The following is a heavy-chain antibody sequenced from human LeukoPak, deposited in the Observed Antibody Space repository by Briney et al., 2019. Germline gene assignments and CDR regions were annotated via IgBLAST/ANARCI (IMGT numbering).Heavy chain of an antibody. CDR1: GFSFGDYY. V-gene: IGHV3-11*01. D-gene: IGHD5-12*01. CDR2: ISNNGYTI. CDR3: ARDRRTPHSAYDWGHLDY. Sequence: GGSLRLSCAASGFSFGDYYMTWIRQAPGKGLEWISYISNNGYTIYYADSVKGRFTISRDNAKNSLSLQMNSLGADDSAIYYCARDRRTPHSAYDWGHLDYWGQGILVTVSS. J-gene: IGHJ4*02.